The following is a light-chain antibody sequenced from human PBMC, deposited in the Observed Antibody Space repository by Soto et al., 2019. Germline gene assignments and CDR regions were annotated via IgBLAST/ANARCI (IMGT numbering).Light chain of an antibody. CDR3: QESYSTPHT. V-gene: IGKV1-39*01. CDR2: VAS. Sequence: DIQMTQSPSSLSASVGDRVTITCQASQSISSYLNWYQQKPGKAPKLLIYVASSLQSWVPSRFSGSGSGTDFTLTISSLQPDDFATYYCQESYSTPHTIGQGTKLEIK. J-gene: IGKJ2*01. CDR1: QSISSY.